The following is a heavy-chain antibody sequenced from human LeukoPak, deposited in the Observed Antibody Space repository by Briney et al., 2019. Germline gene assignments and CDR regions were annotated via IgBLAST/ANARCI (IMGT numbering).Heavy chain of an antibody. J-gene: IGHJ4*02. D-gene: IGHD1-26*01. Sequence: ASVKVSCKASGYTFTSYDINWVRQAPGQGLEWMGWMNPNSGNTGYAQKFQGRVTMTRNTSISTAYMELSGLRSEDTAVYYCARGQWELPYYFDYWGQGTLVTVSS. V-gene: IGHV1-8*01. CDR2: MNPNSGNT. CDR3: ARGQWELPYYFDY. CDR1: GYTFTSYD.